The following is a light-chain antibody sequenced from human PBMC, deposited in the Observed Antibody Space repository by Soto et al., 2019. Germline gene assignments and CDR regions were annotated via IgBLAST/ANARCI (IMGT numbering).Light chain of an antibody. J-gene: IGKJ1*01. CDR3: HQYNDRRRT. CDR2: GTS. CDR1: QSVSNN. V-gene: IGKV3-15*01. Sequence: EVVLTQSPGTLSLSPGERATLSCRASQSVSNNLAWYQQRPGQAPRLLIYGTSTRATGVPARFGGRGSGTDFTLTISGLQSEDFAVYYCHQYNDRRRTFGQGTKVDI.